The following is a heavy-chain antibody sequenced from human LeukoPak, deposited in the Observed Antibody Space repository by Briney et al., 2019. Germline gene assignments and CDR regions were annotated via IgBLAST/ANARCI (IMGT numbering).Heavy chain of an antibody. CDR2: IRSKAYGGTT. CDR1: GFSLRDYS. V-gene: IGHV3-49*04. D-gene: IGHD6-13*01. Sequence: GGSLRLSCAASGFSLRDYSIHWVRQAPGKGLEWVGFIRSKAYGGTTEYAASVKGRFTISRDDSKSIAYLQMNSLKTEDTAVYYCTRGGQLVSGPLGYWGQGTLVTVSS. CDR3: TRGGQLVSGPLGY. J-gene: IGHJ4*02.